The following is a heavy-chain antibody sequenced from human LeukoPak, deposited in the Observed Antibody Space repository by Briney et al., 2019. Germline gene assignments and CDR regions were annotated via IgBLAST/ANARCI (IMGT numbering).Heavy chain of an antibody. D-gene: IGHD6-13*01. CDR1: GYTFTSYG. CDR2: IIPIFGTA. CDR3: ARGGTGRGLIAAAGVNWFDP. V-gene: IGHV1-69*13. J-gene: IGHJ5*02. Sequence: SVKVSCKASGYTFTSYGISWVRQAPGQGLEWMGGIIPIFGTANYAQKFQGRVTITADESTSTAYMELSSLRSEDTAVYYCARGGTGRGLIAAAGVNWFDPWGQGTLVTVSS.